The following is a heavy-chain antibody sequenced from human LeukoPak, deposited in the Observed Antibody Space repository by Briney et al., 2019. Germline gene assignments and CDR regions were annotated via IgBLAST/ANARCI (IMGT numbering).Heavy chain of an antibody. Sequence: GGSLRLSCAASGFTFSSYSMNWVRQAPGKGLEWVSSISSSSSYIYYADSVKGRFTISRDSAKNSLYLQMNSLRAEDTAVYYCARDLFGYYYYMDVWGKGTTVTISS. CDR2: ISSSSSYI. CDR1: GFTFSSYS. J-gene: IGHJ6*03. V-gene: IGHV3-21*01. CDR3: ARDLFGYYYYMDV. D-gene: IGHD2-21*01.